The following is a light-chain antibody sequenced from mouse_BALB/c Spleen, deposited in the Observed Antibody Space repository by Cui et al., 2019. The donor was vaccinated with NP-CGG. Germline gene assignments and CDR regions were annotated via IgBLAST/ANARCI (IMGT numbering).Light chain of an antibody. CDR3: ALWYSNHWV. J-gene: IGLJ1*01. CDR1: TGAVTISNY. CDR2: GTN. V-gene: IGLV1*01. Sequence: QAVVTQESAITTSPGETVTLTCRSSTGAVTISNYANGVQEKPDHLFTGLIGGTNNRVPGVPARFSGSLIGDKAALTITRAQTEDEAIYFCALWYSNHWVFGGGTKLTVL.